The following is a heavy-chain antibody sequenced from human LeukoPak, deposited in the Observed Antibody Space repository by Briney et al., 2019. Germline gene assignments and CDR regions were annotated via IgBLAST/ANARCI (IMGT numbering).Heavy chain of an antibody. CDR3: ARVRFITARWLLDY. J-gene: IGHJ4*02. CDR1: GYTFTGYY. Sequence: GASVKVSCKASGYTFTGYYMHWVRQAPGQGLEWMGWINPNSGGTNYAQKFQGRVTMTRDTSISTAYMELSRLRSDDTAVYYCARVRFITARWLLDYWGQGTLVTVSS. CDR2: INPNSGGT. D-gene: IGHD4-23*01. V-gene: IGHV1-2*02.